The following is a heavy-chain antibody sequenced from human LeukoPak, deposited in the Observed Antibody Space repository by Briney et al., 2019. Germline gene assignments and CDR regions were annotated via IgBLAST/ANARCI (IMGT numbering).Heavy chain of an antibody. Sequence: GGSLRLSCAASGFTFDDYAMHWVRQAPGKGLEWVSGISWNSGSIGYADSVKGRYTISRDNAKNSLYLQMNSLRAEDTALYYCTRHAQDFWSDPLDCWGQGTLVTVSS. CDR2: ISWNSGSI. J-gene: IGHJ4*02. CDR3: TRHAQDFWSDPLDC. D-gene: IGHD3-3*01. V-gene: IGHV3-9*01. CDR1: GFTFDDYA.